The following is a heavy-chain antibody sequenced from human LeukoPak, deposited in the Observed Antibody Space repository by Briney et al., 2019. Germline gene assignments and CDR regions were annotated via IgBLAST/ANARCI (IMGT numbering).Heavy chain of an antibody. Sequence: GGSLRLSCAASGFTFSSYTMNWVRQAPGKGLEWVSFIDSSSRYIYQADSVKGRFTISRDNAKSSVSLQMNSLRAEDTAVYYCARVGGHCTSTSCPPPDYWGQGTLVTVSS. D-gene: IGHD2-2*01. CDR1: GFTFSSYT. CDR2: IDSSSRYI. V-gene: IGHV3-21*01. J-gene: IGHJ4*02. CDR3: ARVGGHCTSTSCPPPDY.